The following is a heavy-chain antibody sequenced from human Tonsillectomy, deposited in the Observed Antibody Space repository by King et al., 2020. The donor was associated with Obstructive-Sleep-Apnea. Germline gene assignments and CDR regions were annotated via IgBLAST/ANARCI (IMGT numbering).Heavy chain of an antibody. CDR2: IGGSGGSP. Sequence: VQLVESGGGLVQPGGSLRLSCAASGFTFSSYAMSWVRQAPGKGLEWVSAIGGSGGSPYYADSVKGRFTLSRDNSKNTRYLQVNSLRAEDTAVYYCAKDSRHYDILTGTRNNWFDPWGQGTLVTVSS. J-gene: IGHJ5*02. CDR3: AKDSRHYDILTGTRNNWFDP. V-gene: IGHV3-23*04. CDR1: GFTFSSYA. D-gene: IGHD3-9*01.